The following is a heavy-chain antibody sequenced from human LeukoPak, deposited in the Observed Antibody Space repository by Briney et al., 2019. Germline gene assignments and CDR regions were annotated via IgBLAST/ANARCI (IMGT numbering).Heavy chain of an antibody. D-gene: IGHD6-13*01. Sequence: GGSLRLSCAASGFTFRNYWMSWVRQAPGKGLEWVASIKQDGSEKYYVDSVKGRFTISRDNAKNSLYLQMNSLRAEDTAIYYCARDGPAAGLYFDYWGQGTLATVSS. CDR1: GFTFRNYW. J-gene: IGHJ4*02. CDR2: IKQDGSEK. V-gene: IGHV3-7*03. CDR3: ARDGPAAGLYFDY.